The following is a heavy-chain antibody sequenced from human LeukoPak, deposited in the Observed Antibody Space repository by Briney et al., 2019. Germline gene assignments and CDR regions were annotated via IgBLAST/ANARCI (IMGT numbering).Heavy chain of an antibody. D-gene: IGHD3-22*01. V-gene: IGHV3-23*01. CDR2: VHGSGDTT. J-gene: IGHJ4*02. Sequence: GGSLRLSCVASGFTFRNYAMTWIRQSPGKGLEWVSGVHGSGDTTYYADSVKGRFTISRDNAKNSLYLQMNSLRAEDTAVYYCARVDGSGYYCDYWGQGTLVTVSS. CDR1: GFTFRNYA. CDR3: ARVDGSGYYCDY.